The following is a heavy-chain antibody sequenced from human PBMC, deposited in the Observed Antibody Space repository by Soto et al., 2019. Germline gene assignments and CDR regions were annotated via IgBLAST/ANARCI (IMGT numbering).Heavy chain of an antibody. Sequence: QVQLVQSGAEVKKPGASVKVSCKASGYTFTSYAMHWVRQAPGQRLEWMGWINAGNGNTKYSQKFQGRVTITRDTSASTAYRELSSLRSEDTAVYYCASFSGIAVAELIYWGQGTLVTVSS. CDR3: ASFSGIAVAELIY. V-gene: IGHV1-3*01. CDR2: INAGNGNT. J-gene: IGHJ4*02. CDR1: GYTFTSYA. D-gene: IGHD6-19*01.